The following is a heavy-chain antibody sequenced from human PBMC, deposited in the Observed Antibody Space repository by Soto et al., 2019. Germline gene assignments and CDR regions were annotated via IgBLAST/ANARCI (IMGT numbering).Heavy chain of an antibody. V-gene: IGHV1-2*02. CDR3: ARDPGKWELPI. CDR2: INPNSGGT. D-gene: IGHD1-26*01. CDR1: GYTFTGCY. J-gene: IGHJ4*02. Sequence: ASVKVSCKASGYTFTGCYMHCVRQAPGQGLEWMGWINPNSGGTNYAQKFQGRVTMTRDTSISTAYMELSRLRSDDTAVYYCARDPGKWELPIWGQGTLVTVSS.